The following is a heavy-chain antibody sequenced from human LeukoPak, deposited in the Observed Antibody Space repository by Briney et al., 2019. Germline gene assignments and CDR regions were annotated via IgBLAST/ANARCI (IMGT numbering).Heavy chain of an antibody. CDR3: AKDITGGRSSPYFDS. Sequence: GGSLRLSCAASGFIFDDYAMHWVRQAPGKGLEWVSGISWNGGGMGYAVSVKGRFTISRDNAKNSLYLQMNSLRDEDTALYYCAKDITGGRSSPYFDSWGQGTLVTVSS. V-gene: IGHV3-9*01. D-gene: IGHD6-6*01. J-gene: IGHJ4*02. CDR2: ISWNGGGM. CDR1: GFIFDDYA.